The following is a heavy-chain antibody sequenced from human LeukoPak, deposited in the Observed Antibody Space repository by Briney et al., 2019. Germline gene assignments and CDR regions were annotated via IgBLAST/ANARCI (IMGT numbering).Heavy chain of an antibody. Sequence: GSLRLSCAASGFTFTSYSMNWVRQAPGKGLEWVSTSGGGGSTYYADSVKGRFTISRDNSKNTLYLQANSPRAEDTAVYYCAKGGKWDVTPFDYWGQGTLVTVSS. D-gene: IGHD1-26*01. CDR1: GFTFTSYS. V-gene: IGHV3-23*01. CDR2: SGGGGST. J-gene: IGHJ4*02. CDR3: AKGGKWDVTPFDY.